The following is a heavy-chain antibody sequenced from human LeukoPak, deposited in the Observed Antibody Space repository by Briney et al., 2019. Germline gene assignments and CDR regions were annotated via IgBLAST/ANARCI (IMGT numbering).Heavy chain of an antibody. CDR1: GYTFIGFY. CDR3: ARGSRYHDWLSPLDS. CDR2: INPNNGGT. D-gene: IGHD3-9*01. V-gene: IGHV1-2*02. J-gene: IGHJ4*02. Sequence: GASVKVSCRASGYTFIGFYIHWVRQAPGQGLEWLGWINPNNGGTNYAQNFQGRVTMTTDTSTSTAYMDLNSLRPDDTAVYYCARGSRYHDWLSPLDSWGQGTLVTVSS.